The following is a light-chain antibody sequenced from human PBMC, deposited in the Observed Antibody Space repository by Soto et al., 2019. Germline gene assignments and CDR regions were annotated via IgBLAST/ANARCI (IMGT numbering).Light chain of an antibody. CDR1: SSDVGGYNY. CDR3: SSYTTRSSYV. V-gene: IGLV2-14*01. CDR2: DVY. Sequence: QAVLTQPASVSGSPGQSITISCTGTSSDVGGYNYVSWYQQHPGKAPKLMIWDVYNRPSGVSHRVSGSKSGNTASLTIFGLQAEDEADYYCSSYTTRSSYVFGTGTKVTVL. J-gene: IGLJ1*01.